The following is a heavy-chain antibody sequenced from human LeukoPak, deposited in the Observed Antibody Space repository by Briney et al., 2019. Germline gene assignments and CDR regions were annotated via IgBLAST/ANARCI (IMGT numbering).Heavy chain of an antibody. CDR1: GYTFINYA. CDR2: INAYNGDT. Sequence: ASVKVSCKASGYTFINYAIHWMRQAPGQRLEWMGWINAYNGDTEYSQKLQGRVTITKDTSASTAYMDLSTLRSEDTAVYYCARGSSSDWPLEYWGRGILVTVSS. V-gene: IGHV1-3*01. J-gene: IGHJ4*02. CDR3: ARGSSSDWPLEY. D-gene: IGHD6-19*01.